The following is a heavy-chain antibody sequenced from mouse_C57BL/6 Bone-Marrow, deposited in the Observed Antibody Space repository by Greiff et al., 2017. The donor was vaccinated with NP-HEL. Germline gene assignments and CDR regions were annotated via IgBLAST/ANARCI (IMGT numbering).Heavy chain of an antibody. Sequence: VQLQQSGAELMKPGASVKLSCKATGYTFTGYWIEWVKQRPGHGLEWIGEILPGSGSTNYNEKFKGKATFTADTYSNTAYMQLSSLTTEDSAIYYCARANWDAWFAYWGQGTLVTVSA. CDR1: GYTFTGYW. CDR2: ILPGSGST. V-gene: IGHV1-9*01. J-gene: IGHJ3*01. CDR3: ARANWDAWFAY. D-gene: IGHD4-1*01.